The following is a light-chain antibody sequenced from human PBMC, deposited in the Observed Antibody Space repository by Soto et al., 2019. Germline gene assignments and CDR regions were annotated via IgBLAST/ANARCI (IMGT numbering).Light chain of an antibody. CDR3: QHYAHNSPIT. V-gene: IGKV3-20*01. CDR2: GAS. CDR1: HTISSSY. Sequence: EIVLTQSPGARSVSPGERATLSCRASHTISSSYLAWYQQRPGQAPRLLISGASSRATGIPDRFSGSGSGTDFTLTISRLEPEDFALYYCQHYAHNSPITFGQGTRLEIK. J-gene: IGKJ5*01.